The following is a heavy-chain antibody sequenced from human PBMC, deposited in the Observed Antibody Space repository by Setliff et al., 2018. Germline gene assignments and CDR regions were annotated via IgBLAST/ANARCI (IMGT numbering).Heavy chain of an antibody. Sequence: ASVKVSCKASQYTFTAYYLHWVRQAPGQGLEWMGWINPNNGGTKYAQKFQGRVTMTRDTSISTGYMELSSLRSDDTAVYYCVREGVDSRSSTDYRYYMDVWGKGTTVTVSS. CDR1: QYTFTAYY. CDR2: INPNNGGT. CDR3: VREGVDSRSSTDYRYYMDV. V-gene: IGHV1-2*02. J-gene: IGHJ6*03. D-gene: IGHD3-22*01.